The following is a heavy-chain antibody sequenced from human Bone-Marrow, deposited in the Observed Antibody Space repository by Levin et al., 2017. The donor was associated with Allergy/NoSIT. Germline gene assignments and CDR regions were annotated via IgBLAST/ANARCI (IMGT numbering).Heavy chain of an antibody. D-gene: IGHD3-16*01. CDR2: SSYDGTNE. J-gene: IGHJ4*02. Sequence: GGSLRLSCAASGFSLKRYGLVWVRQSPRKGLEWVASSSYDGTNEYYADSVRGRFTISRDNSRNTLYLQLNSLREDDTALYYCARTQDEAGTGGDYWGQGTLVTVSS. CDR3: ARTQDEAGTGGDY. V-gene: IGHV3-30*03. CDR1: GFSLKRYG.